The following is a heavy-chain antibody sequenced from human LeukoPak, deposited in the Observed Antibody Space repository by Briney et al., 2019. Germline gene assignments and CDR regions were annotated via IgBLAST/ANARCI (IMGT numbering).Heavy chain of an antibody. CDR2: ISSSSSYI. V-gene: IGHV3-21*01. J-gene: IGHJ5*02. CDR1: GFTFSSYS. CDR3: ARGRGYCSSTSCLNWFDP. Sequence: GGSLRLSCAASGFTFSSYSMNWVRQAPGKGLEWVSSISSSSSYIYYADSVKGRFTISRDNAKNSLYLQMNSLRAEDTAVYYCARGRGYCSSTSCLNWFDPWGQGTLVTVSS. D-gene: IGHD2-2*03.